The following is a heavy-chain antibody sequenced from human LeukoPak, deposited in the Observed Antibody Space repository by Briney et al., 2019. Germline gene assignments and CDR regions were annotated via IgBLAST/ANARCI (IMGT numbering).Heavy chain of an antibody. V-gene: IGHV3-21*01. D-gene: IGHD4-17*01. CDR2: LSSSSSYI. CDR3: ARDLGGTVITLHAFDI. Sequence: GGSLRLSCAASGFTFSSYSMNWVRQAPGKGLEWASSLSSSSSYIYYADSVKGRFTISRDNAKNSLYLQMNSLRAEDTAVYYCARDLGGTVITLHAFDIWGQGTMVTVSS. CDR1: GFTFSSYS. J-gene: IGHJ3*02.